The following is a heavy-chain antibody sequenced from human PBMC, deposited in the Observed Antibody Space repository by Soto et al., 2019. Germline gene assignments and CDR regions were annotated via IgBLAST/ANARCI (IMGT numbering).Heavy chain of an antibody. V-gene: IGHV4-59*12. J-gene: IGHJ4*02. Sequence: PSETMSLTCTVSGGSISSYYWSWIRQPPGKGLEWTGYIYYSGSTNYNPSLKSRVTISVDTSKNQFSLKLSSVTAADTAVYYCARLYGDYFDYWGQGTLVTVSS. CDR1: GGSISSYY. CDR2: IYYSGST. D-gene: IGHD4-17*01. CDR3: ARLYGDYFDY.